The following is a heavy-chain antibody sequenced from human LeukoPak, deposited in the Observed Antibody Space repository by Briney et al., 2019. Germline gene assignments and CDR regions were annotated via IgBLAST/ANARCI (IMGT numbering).Heavy chain of an antibody. CDR1: GFTFSSYA. D-gene: IGHD4/OR15-4a*01. CDR2: ISYDGSNK. V-gene: IGHV3-30-3*01. J-gene: IGHJ4*02. CDR3: ARGSMTLTDN. Sequence: GGSLRLSCAASGFTFSSYAMHWVRQAPGKGLEWVAVISYDGSNKYYADSVKGRFTISRDNSKNTLYLQMNSLRAEDTAVYYCARGSMTLTDNWGQGTLVTVSS.